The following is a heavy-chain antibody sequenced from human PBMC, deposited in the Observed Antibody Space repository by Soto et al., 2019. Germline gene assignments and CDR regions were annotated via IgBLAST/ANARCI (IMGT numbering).Heavy chain of an antibody. CDR1: GFTFSSYV. J-gene: IGHJ4*02. CDR2: INGDSGST. V-gene: IGHV3-23*01. D-gene: IGHD6-6*01. CDR3: SKGSASSRPYYFDY. Sequence: GGSLRLSCAASGFTFSSYVMSWVRQAPGQGLEWVSAINGDSGSTYYADSVEGRFTISRDNSKNTLYMQMNSLRAEDTAVYYCSKGSASSRPYYFDYWGQGTLVTVSS.